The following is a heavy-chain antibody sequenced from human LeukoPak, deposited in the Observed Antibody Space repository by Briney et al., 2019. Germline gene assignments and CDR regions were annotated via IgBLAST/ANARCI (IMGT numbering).Heavy chain of an antibody. Sequence: SETLSLTCTVSGGSISSSSYYWGWIRQPPGKGLEWIGSIYYTGSTNYNPSLKSRVTISVDKSKNQFSLKLSSVTAADTAVYYCARGSPTYSGSHDWFDPWGQGTLVTVSS. V-gene: IGHV4-39*07. CDR1: GGSISSSSYY. CDR3: ARGSPTYSGSHDWFDP. CDR2: IYYTGST. J-gene: IGHJ5*02. D-gene: IGHD1-26*01.